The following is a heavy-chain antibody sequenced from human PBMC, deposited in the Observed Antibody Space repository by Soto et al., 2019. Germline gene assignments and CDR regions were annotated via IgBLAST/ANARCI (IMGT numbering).Heavy chain of an antibody. V-gene: IGHV1-69*08. CDR3: ARGLGGRMDD. D-gene: IGHD3-16*01. CDR1: GTIFSSYT. J-gene: IGHJ6*02. Sequence: QVQLVQSGAEVKKPGSSVRVSCKASGTIFSSYTISWVRQAPGQGLEWMGRIIPILGETNSAQKFQGRVTLTADKSTSTTYMELNSLRLEDTALYYCARGLGGRMDDWGQGTTVSDCS. CDR2: IIPILGET.